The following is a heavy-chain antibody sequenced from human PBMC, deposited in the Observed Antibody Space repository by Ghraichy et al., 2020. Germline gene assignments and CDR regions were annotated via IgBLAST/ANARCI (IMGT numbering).Heavy chain of an antibody. Sequence: ASVKVSCKASGYTFTCYYMHWVRQAPGQGLEWMGWINPNSGSTNYAQKFQGRVTMTRDTSISTAYMELSRLRSDDTAVYYCARVSGTTSCIDYWGQGTLVTVSS. CDR1: GYTFTCYY. D-gene: IGHD1-1*01. V-gene: IGHV1-2*02. CDR3: ARVSGTTSCIDY. J-gene: IGHJ4*02. CDR2: INPNSGST.